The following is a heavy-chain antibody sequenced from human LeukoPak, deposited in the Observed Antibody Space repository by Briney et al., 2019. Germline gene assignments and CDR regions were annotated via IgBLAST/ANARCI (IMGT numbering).Heavy chain of an antibody. D-gene: IGHD3-9*01. CDR1: GFTFSSYS. CDR3: ARAEHGGFDWVSHDYYYYYMDV. V-gene: IGHV3-66*01. J-gene: IGHJ6*03. Sequence: GGSLRLSCAASGFTFSSYSMNWVRLAPGKGLEWVSVIYSGGSTYYADSVKGRFTISRDNSKNTLYLQMNSLRAEDTAVYYCARAEHGGFDWVSHDYYYYYMDVWGKGTTVTISS. CDR2: IYSGGST.